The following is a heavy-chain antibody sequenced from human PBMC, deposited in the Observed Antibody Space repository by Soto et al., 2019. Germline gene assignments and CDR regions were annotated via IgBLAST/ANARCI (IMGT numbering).Heavy chain of an antibody. V-gene: IGHV3-30*18. CDR3: AKDLVAVAGTMGTYYYYGMDV. CDR2: ISYDGSNK. J-gene: IGHJ6*02. D-gene: IGHD6-19*01. CDR1: GFTFSSYG. Sequence: HPGGSLRLSCAASGFTFSSYGMHWVRQAPGKGLEWVAVISYDGSNKYYADSVKGRFTISRDNSKNTLYLQMNSLRAEDTAVYYCAKDLVAVAGTMGTYYYYGMDVWGQGTTVPVSS.